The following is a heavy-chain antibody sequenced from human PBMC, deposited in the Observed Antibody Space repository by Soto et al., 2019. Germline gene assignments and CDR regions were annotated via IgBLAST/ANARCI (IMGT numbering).Heavy chain of an antibody. Sequence: QVQLVQSGTEVKKPGASVQVSCKASGYTFTGYYIHWVRQAPGRGLEWMGWINPDTGGTNYAQRFQDRVTMTRDTSISTAYMELKRLRSDDTAIYYFAKRGKVGVGVDWFDPWGQGTLVTVSS. D-gene: IGHD2-8*01. CDR2: INPDTGGT. J-gene: IGHJ5*02. V-gene: IGHV1-2*02. CDR1: GYTFTGYY. CDR3: AKRGKVGVGVDWFDP.